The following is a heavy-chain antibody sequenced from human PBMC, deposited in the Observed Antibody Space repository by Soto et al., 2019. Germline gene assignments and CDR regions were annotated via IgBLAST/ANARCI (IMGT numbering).Heavy chain of an antibody. CDR1: GGSFSGYY. CDR3: ARGRYYDYVLGSYLAPLYFDY. J-gene: IGHJ4*02. Sequence: QVQLQQWGAGLLKPSETLSLTCAVYGGSFSGYYWSWIRQPPGKGLEWIGEINHSGSTNYNPSLKSRVTISVDTSKNQFSLKLSSVTAAAASVYYCARGRYYDYVLGSYLAPLYFDYWGQGTLVTVSS. D-gene: IGHD3-16*02. V-gene: IGHV4-34*01. CDR2: INHSGST.